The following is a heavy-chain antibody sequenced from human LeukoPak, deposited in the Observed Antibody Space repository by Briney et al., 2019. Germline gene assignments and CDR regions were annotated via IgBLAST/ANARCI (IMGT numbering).Heavy chain of an antibody. CDR3: ARDGGYTYGRPDY. CDR2: IKHDGSEE. CDR1: GFTFSRYW. Sequence: GGSLRLSCAASGFTFSRYWMSWVRQAPGKGPEWVANIKHDGSEEYYVDSVKGRFTISKDNAKNSLYLQMNTLRVEDMAVYYCARDGGYTYGRPDYWGQGTLVIVSS. D-gene: IGHD5-18*01. V-gene: IGHV3-7*03. J-gene: IGHJ4*02.